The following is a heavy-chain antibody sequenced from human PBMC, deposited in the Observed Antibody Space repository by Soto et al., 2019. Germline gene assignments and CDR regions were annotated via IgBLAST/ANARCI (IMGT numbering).Heavy chain of an antibody. CDR2: VIPVFNTS. Sequence: QVQLEQSGPEVKRPGTSVKVSCKASGGAFGRYSVSWVRQAPGQGLEWIGGVIPVFNTSNYSLKFQGRDAIFADLSTNTVFMELRSLRSEDTALYYCARDDEMTAVTIFEYWGQGTLVTVSS. CDR1: GGAFGRYS. V-gene: IGHV1-69*01. J-gene: IGHJ4*02. D-gene: IGHD4-17*01. CDR3: ARDDEMTAVTIFEY.